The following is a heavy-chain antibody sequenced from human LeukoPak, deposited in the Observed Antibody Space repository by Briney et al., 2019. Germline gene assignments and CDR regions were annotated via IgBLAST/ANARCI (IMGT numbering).Heavy chain of an antibody. CDR2: IYTSGST. CDR3: ARVLSVDAFDI. V-gene: IGHV4-4*07. J-gene: IGHJ3*02. CDR1: GGSISSYY. Sequence: SETLSLTCTVSGGSISSYYWSWVRQPAGKGLEWIGRIYTSGSTKYNPSLTSRVTMSLDTSKNQFSLKLSSVTAADTAVYYCARVLSVDAFDIWGQGTMVTVSS.